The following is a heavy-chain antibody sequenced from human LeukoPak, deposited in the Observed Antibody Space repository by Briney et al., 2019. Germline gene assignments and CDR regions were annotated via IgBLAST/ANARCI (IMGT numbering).Heavy chain of an antibody. Sequence: SETLSFTCTVSGGSISSYYWNWIRQPAGKGLEWIGRISEIVKTNYNPSLKSRVTISVDTSKNQFSLKLRSVTAIDTAVYFCASSSWLRDANFDNWGQGTLVTVSS. V-gene: IGHV4-4*07. CDR3: ASSSWLRDANFDN. CDR1: GGSISSYY. CDR2: ISEIVKT. J-gene: IGHJ4*02. D-gene: IGHD6-13*01.